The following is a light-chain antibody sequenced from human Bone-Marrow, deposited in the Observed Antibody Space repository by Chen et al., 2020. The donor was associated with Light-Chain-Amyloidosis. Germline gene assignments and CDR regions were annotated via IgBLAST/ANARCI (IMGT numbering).Light chain of an antibody. CDR2: GSS. Sequence: ELVLTQSPGTLSLSPGEGANLSCRASQTISSNYLTWYQQKFGQAPRLLIYGSSSRATGIPDRFTGSGSGTDFTRTINRLEPEDFAMYYCQQYGTSPLTFGGGTKVEIK. V-gene: IGKV3-20*01. J-gene: IGKJ4*01. CDR3: QQYGTSPLT. CDR1: QTISSNY.